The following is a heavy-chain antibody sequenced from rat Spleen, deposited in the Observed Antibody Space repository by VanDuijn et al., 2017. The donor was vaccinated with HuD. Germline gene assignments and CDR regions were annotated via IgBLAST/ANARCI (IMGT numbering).Heavy chain of an antibody. CDR1: GFTFTDFY. Sequence: EVQLVESDGGLVQPGRSLKLSCAASGFTFTDFYMAWVRQAPTKGLEWVATISYDGSDTYYRDSVKGRFTISRDNAKSTLYLQRDSLRSEDTATYYCTRRPGIPVFDYWGQGVMVTVSS. J-gene: IGHJ2*01. V-gene: IGHV5-29*01. D-gene: IGHD1-4*01. CDR2: ISYDGSDT. CDR3: TRRPGIPVFDY.